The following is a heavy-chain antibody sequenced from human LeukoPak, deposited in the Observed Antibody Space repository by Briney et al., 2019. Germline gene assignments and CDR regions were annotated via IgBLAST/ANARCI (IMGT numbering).Heavy chain of an antibody. D-gene: IGHD1-26*01. J-gene: IGHJ1*01. CDR3: ARDAPAYSGSFEREYFRH. Sequence: GSLRLSCAASGFTFSSYWMSWVRQAPGKGLEWVANIKQDGSEKYYVDSVKGRFTISRDNAKNSLYLQMNSLRAEDTAVYYCARDAPAYSGSFEREYFRHWGQGTLVTVSS. CDR1: GFTFSSYW. V-gene: IGHV3-7*01. CDR2: IKQDGSEK.